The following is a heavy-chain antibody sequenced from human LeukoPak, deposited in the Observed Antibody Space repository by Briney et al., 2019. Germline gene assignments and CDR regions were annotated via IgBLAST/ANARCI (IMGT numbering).Heavy chain of an antibody. CDR1: GFAFNTYT. CDR3: AKGYGSGSYYSEFDY. J-gene: IGHJ4*02. Sequence: PGGSLRLSCAASGFAFNTYTLNWVRQAPGKGLEWVSAISGSGGSTYYADSVKGRFTISRDNSKNTLYLQMNSLRAEDTAVYYCAKGYGSGSYYSEFDYWGQGTLVTVSS. D-gene: IGHD3-10*01. V-gene: IGHV3-23*01. CDR2: ISGSGGST.